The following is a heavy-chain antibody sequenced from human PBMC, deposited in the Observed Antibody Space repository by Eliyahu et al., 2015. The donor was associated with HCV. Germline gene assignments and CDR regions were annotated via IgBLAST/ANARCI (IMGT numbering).Heavy chain of an antibody. D-gene: IGHD4-17*01. Sequence: EVQLVASGGGLVQPGGSLKLSCAVXXFPFGGSXLPWVRQASGKGLEWVGRIKTKSYSYATAYGASVKGRFTISRDDSKNTAYLQLNSLKTEDTAVYYCATIDYGRDTCDYWGQGTLVTVST. J-gene: IGHJ4*02. CDR3: ATIDYGRDTCDY. CDR1: XFPFGGSX. CDR2: IKTKSYSYAT. V-gene: IGHV3-73*01.